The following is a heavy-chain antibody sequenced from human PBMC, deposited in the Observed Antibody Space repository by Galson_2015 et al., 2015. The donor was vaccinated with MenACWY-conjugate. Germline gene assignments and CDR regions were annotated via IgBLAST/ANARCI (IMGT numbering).Heavy chain of an antibody. J-gene: IGHJ4*02. Sequence: SLRLSCAASGFTFSSYWMHWVRQPPGKGLVWVSRINGAGGRAEYADSVEGRFTISRDNAKNTLFLQMNSLRVEDTGVYYCARIWFGEVLEVDGWGQGTLVTVSS. CDR2: INGAGGRA. D-gene: IGHD3-10*01. V-gene: IGHV3-74*03. CDR3: ARIWFGEVLEVDG. CDR1: GFTFSSYW.